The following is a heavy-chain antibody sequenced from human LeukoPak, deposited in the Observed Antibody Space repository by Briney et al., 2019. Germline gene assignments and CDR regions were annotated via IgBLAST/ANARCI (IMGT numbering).Heavy chain of an antibody. D-gene: IGHD3-3*01. CDR1: GFTFSNSD. CDR3: ARVVNDFWSPFDY. CDR2: ISYDGSNK. J-gene: IGHJ4*02. Sequence: GGSLRLSCAASGFTFSNSDMNWVRQAPGKGLEWVAVISYDGSNKYYADSVKGRFTISRDNSKNTLYLQMNSLRAEDTAVYYCARVVNDFWSPFDYWGQGTLVTVSS. V-gene: IGHV3-30*03.